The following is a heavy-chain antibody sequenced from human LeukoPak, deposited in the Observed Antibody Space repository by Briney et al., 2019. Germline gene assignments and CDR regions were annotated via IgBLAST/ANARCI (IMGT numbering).Heavy chain of an antibody. J-gene: IGHJ6*04. Sequence: ASVKVSCKASGYTFTSYGISWVRQAPGQGLEWMGWISAYNGNTNYAQKLQGRVTMTTDTSTSTAYMELRSLRSDDTAVYYCARDETSSSGWRLPAYYYGMDGWGKGTTVTVSS. CDR3: ARDETSSSGWRLPAYYYGMDG. V-gene: IGHV1-18*04. CDR1: GYTFTSYG. D-gene: IGHD6-19*01. CDR2: ISAYNGNT.